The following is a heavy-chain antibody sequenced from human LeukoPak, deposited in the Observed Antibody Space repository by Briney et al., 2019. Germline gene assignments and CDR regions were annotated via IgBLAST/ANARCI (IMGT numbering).Heavy chain of an antibody. CDR1: GGSISSSNW. J-gene: IGHJ6*02. CDR2: IYYSGST. Sequence: PSGTLSLTCAVSGGSISSSNWWSWVRQPPGKGLEWIGYIYYSGSTNYNPSLKSRVTISIDTSKNQFSLKLSSVTAADTAVYYCARRPFYGSGSSTYYYGMDVWGQGTTVTVSS. V-gene: IGHV4-4*02. D-gene: IGHD3-10*01. CDR3: ARRPFYGSGSSTYYYGMDV.